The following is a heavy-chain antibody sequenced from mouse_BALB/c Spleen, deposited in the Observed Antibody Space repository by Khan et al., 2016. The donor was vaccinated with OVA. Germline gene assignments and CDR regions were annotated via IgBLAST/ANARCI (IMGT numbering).Heavy chain of an antibody. CDR3: TRVGDYGKSLFAY. CDR2: IYPGSGST. Sequence: LQQPGSELVRPGASVKLSCKASGYTFTSYWMHWVKQRHGQGLEWIGNIYPGSGSTNYDEMFKSKGTLTVDTSSSTAYMHLSSLTSEDSAVYYGTRVGDYGKSLFAYWGQGPLVTVSA. V-gene: IGHV1S22*01. D-gene: IGHD2-1*01. J-gene: IGHJ3*01. CDR1: GYTFTSYW.